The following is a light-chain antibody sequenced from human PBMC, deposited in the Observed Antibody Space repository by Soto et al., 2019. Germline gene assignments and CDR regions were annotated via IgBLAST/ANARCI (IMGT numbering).Light chain of an antibody. CDR1: SSDVGGYSY. CDR3: CSYAGACTDV. Sequence: QSVLTQPLSVSGSPGHSVTISCTGTSSDVGGYSYVSWYQQHPGKAPKLMISDVSKRPSGVPDRFSGSKFGNTASLTISGLQAEDEADYYCCSYAGACTDVFGSGTKVTVL. CDR2: DVS. V-gene: IGLV2-11*01. J-gene: IGLJ1*01.